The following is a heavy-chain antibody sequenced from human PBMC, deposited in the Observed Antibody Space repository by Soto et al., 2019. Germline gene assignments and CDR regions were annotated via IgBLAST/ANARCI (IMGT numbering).Heavy chain of an antibody. CDR3: ARDGRARSAYSSDYYYSSGMDV. CDR2: ISTSTSTI. V-gene: IGHV3-48*02. D-gene: IGHD3-3*01. CDR1: GFIFSTYS. J-gene: IGHJ6*02. Sequence: LRLSCAASGFIFSTYSMNWVRQAPGKGLEWVSYISTSTSTIYYADSVKGRFTISRDNAKNSLYLQMNSLRDEDTAVYFCARDGRARSAYSSDYYYSSGMDVWGQGTTVTVSS.